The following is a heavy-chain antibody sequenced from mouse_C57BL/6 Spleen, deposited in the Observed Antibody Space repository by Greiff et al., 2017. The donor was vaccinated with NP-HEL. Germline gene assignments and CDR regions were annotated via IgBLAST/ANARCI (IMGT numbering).Heavy chain of an antibody. CDR3: ARSTMVTTRVMDY. D-gene: IGHD2-2*01. V-gene: IGHV1-39*01. CDR1: GYSFTDYN. J-gene: IGHJ4*01. Sequence: VQLQQSGPELVKPGASVKISCKASGYSFTDYNMNWVKQSNGKSLEWIGVINPNYGTTSYNQKFKGKATLTVDHSSRTAYMQLNSLTSEDSAVYYCARSTMVTTRVMDYWGKGTSVTVSS. CDR2: INPNYGTT.